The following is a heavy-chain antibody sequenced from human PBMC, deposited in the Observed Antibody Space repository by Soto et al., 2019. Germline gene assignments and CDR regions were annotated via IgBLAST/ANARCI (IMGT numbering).Heavy chain of an antibody. V-gene: IGHV5-51*01. Sequence: GASLKISCKGSGYSFTSYWIGWVRQMPGKGLEWMGIIYPGDSDTRYSPSFQGQVTISADKSISTAYLQWSSLKASDTAMYYCARRYCSGGSCYPLDYWGQGTLVTVSS. D-gene: IGHD2-15*01. CDR2: IYPGDSDT. CDR3: ARRYCSGGSCYPLDY. CDR1: GYSFTSYW. J-gene: IGHJ4*02.